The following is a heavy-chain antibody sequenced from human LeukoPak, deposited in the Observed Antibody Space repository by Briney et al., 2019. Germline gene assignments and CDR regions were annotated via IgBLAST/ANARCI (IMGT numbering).Heavy chain of an antibody. Sequence: PGGSLRLSCAASGFTFITDSMNWVRQAPGKGLEWVSSISSSSDYIYYADSVKGRFTISRDNARNSLYLQMNSLRAEDTAVYYCARMYYDILTGYYNWFDPWGQGTLVTVSS. J-gene: IGHJ5*02. D-gene: IGHD3-9*01. CDR3: ARMYYDILTGYYNWFDP. CDR1: GFTFITDS. V-gene: IGHV3-21*01. CDR2: ISSSSDYI.